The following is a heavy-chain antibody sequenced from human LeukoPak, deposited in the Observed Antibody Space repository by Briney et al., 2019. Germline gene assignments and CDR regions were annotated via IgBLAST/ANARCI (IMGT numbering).Heavy chain of an antibody. CDR2: ISAYNGNT. CDR3: ARDGPDVDCSGGSCYSGS. CDR1: GYTFTSYG. V-gene: IGHV1-18*04. D-gene: IGHD2-15*01. Sequence: ASVKVSCKASGYTFTSYGISWVRQAPGQGLEWMGWISAYNGNTNYAQKPQGRVTMTTDTSTSTAYMELRSLRSDDTAVYYCARDGPDVDCSGGSCYSGSWGQGTLVTVSS. J-gene: IGHJ5*02.